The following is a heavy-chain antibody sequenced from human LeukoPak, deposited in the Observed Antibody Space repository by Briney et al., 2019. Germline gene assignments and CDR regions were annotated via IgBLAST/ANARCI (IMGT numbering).Heavy chain of an antibody. CDR3: AKDFQAIVVVPTAILDF. V-gene: IGHV3-30*02. CDR1: GFTFSSYG. D-gene: IGHD2-2*02. J-gene: IGHJ4*02. CDR2: VRYDGSNK. Sequence: GWALRLSCAASGFTFSSYGMHWVRQAPGKGLDWVALVRYDGSNKYYADSVKGRFTISRDNSKNTLFLQMNSLRAEDTAAYYCAKDFQAIVVVPTAILDFWGQGTLVTVSS.